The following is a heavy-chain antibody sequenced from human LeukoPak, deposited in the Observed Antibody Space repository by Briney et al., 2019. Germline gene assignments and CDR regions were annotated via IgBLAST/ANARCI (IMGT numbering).Heavy chain of an antibody. V-gene: IGHV3-30*02. CDR2: IQYDGSTK. CDR3: ARDSIRQKLYYFDY. J-gene: IGHJ4*02. CDR1: GFTFSSYD. Sequence: PGGSLRLSCAASGFTFSSYDMHWVRQAPGKGLEWVAFIQYDGSTKYYADSLKGRFTISRDNSKNTLYLQMNSLRTEDTVVYYCARDSIRQKLYYFDYWGQGTLVTVSS. D-gene: IGHD6-13*01.